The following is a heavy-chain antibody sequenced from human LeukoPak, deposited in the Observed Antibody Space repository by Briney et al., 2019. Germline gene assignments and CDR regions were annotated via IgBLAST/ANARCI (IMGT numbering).Heavy chain of an antibody. Sequence: GGSLRLSCAASGFTFSSYAMSWVRQAPGKGLEWVSAISGSDGSTYYADSVKGRFTISRDNSKNTLYLQMNSLSAEDTAVYYCEKEDAYSSSNPDYWGQGTLVTVSS. CDR3: EKEDAYSSSNPDY. V-gene: IGHV3-23*01. J-gene: IGHJ4*02. D-gene: IGHD6-13*01. CDR2: ISGSDGST. CDR1: GFTFSSYA.